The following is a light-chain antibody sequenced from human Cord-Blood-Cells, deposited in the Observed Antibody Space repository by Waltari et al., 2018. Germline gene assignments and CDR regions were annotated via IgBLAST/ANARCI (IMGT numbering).Light chain of an antibody. CDR3: QESYSTLT. J-gene: IGKJ4*01. Sequence: DIQMTQAPSSLASSVGDRVTITCRARQGIRSYLNWYQQKPGKAPKLLIYAAPSLQSGVPSRFSGSGSGTDFTLTIRSLQPEELATYYCQESYSTLTFGGGTKVEIK. CDR2: AAP. V-gene: IGKV1-39*01. CDR1: QGIRSY.